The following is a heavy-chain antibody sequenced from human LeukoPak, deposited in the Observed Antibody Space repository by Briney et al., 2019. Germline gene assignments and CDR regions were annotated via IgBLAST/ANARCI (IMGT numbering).Heavy chain of an antibody. J-gene: IGHJ5*02. CDR1: GGSISSSSYY. Sequence: SETLSLTCTVSGGSISSSSYYWGWLRQPPGKGLEWIGSIYYSGSTYYNPSLKSRVTISVDTSKNQFSLKLSSVTAADTAVYYCASTKLRYFDWPPVESWFDPWGQGTLVTVSS. V-gene: IGHV4-39*07. CDR2: IYYSGST. D-gene: IGHD3-9*01. CDR3: ASTKLRYFDWPPVESWFDP.